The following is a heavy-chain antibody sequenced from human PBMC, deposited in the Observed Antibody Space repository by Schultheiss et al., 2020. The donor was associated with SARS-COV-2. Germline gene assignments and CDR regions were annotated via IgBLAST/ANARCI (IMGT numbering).Heavy chain of an antibody. CDR2: IYSGGST. CDR1: GFTFSYHS. Sequence: GGSLRLSCAASGFTFSYHSMNWVRQAPGKGLEWVSVIYSGGSTYYADSVKGRFTISRDNSKNTLYLQMNSLRAEDTAVYYCAKDSYDFWSGYTYYYYYYGMDVWGQGTTVTVSS. J-gene: IGHJ6*02. CDR3: AKDSYDFWSGYTYYYYYYGMDV. V-gene: IGHV3-53*01. D-gene: IGHD3-3*01.